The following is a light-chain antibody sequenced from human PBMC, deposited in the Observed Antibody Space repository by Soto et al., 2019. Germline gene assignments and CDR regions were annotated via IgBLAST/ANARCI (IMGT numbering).Light chain of an antibody. Sequence: VLTQSPGTLSLSPGESGTLSCRVRQSVRDNYFAWYQQKTGQAPSILIYDKSRRATGVPDRLTGSGSGTDLVLTISRVEAEDFAMYFCQKYGDSPGTCGQGTKVDIK. V-gene: IGKV3-20*01. CDR2: DKS. CDR1: QSVRDNY. J-gene: IGKJ1*01. CDR3: QKYGDSPGT.